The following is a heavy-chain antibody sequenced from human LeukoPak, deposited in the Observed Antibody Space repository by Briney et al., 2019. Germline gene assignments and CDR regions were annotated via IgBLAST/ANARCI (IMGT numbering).Heavy chain of an antibody. CDR1: GFTFSSYS. CDR3: ARDWYGDDGYY. J-gene: IGHJ4*02. Sequence: GGSLRLSCAASGFTFSSYSMNWVRQAPGKGLEWVSYISSSSSTIYYADSVKGRFTISRDNAKNSLYLQMNSLRAEDTAVYYCARDWYGDDGYYWGLGTLVTVSS. CDR2: ISSSSSTI. V-gene: IGHV3-48*04. D-gene: IGHD4-17*01.